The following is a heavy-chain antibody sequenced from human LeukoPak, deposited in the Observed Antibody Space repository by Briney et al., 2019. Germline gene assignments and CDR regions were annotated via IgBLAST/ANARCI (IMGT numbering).Heavy chain of an antibody. D-gene: IGHD3-10*01. V-gene: IGHV4-34*01. CDR1: GGSFSDYY. CDR2: INHSGST. CDR3: ARRNYYISWFDP. Sequence: SETLSLTCAVYGGSFSDYYWSWIRQPPGKGLEWIGEINHSGSTNYNPSLKSRVTISVDTSKNQFSLKLSSVTAADTAVYYCARRNYYISWFDPWGQGTLVTVSS. J-gene: IGHJ5*02.